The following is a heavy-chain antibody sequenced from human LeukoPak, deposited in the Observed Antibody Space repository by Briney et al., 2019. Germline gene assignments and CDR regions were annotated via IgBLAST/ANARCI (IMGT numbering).Heavy chain of an antibody. D-gene: IGHD6-19*01. Sequence: ASVKVSCKASGYTFTSYGISWVRQAPGQGLEWMGGIIPIFGTANYAQKFQGRVTITADKSTSTAYMELSSLRSEDTAVYYCASEGAVAGTVFDYWGQGTLATVSS. CDR2: IIPIFGTA. J-gene: IGHJ4*02. CDR3: ASEGAVAGTVFDY. V-gene: IGHV1-69*06. CDR1: GYTFTSYG.